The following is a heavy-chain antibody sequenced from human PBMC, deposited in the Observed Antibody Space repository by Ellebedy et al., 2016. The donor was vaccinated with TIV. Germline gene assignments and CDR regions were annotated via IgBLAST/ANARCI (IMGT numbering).Heavy chain of an antibody. Sequence: GGSLRLSCAASGFTFSSHDMPWVRQGTGTGLEWVSAIGTAGDTYYPGSVKGRFTISRENAKNSLYLQITSLRAEDTAVYYCARVRFGDTAVDYWGQGTLVTVSS. D-gene: IGHD2-21*01. CDR2: IGTAGDT. CDR3: ARVRFGDTAVDY. V-gene: IGHV3-13*01. CDR1: GFTFSSHD. J-gene: IGHJ4*03.